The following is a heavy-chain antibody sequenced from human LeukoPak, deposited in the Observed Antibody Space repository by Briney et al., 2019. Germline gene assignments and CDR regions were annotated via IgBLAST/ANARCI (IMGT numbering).Heavy chain of an antibody. J-gene: IGHJ6*03. CDR2: ISSSSSYI. Sequence: PGGSLRLSCAASGFTFSSYSMNWVRQAPGKGLEWVSSISSSSSYIYYADSVKGRFTISRDNAKNSLYLQMNSLRAEDTAVYYCAKGFAGPYYYLDVWGKGTTVTVSS. CDR3: AKGFAGPYYYLDV. CDR1: GFTFSSYS. V-gene: IGHV3-21*01.